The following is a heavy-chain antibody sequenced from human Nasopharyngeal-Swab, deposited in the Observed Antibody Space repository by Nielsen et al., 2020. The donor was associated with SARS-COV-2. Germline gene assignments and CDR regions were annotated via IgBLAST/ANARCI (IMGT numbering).Heavy chain of an antibody. V-gene: IGHV4-34*01. D-gene: IGHD6-19*01. CDR3: ARGSGWYGY. CDR2: INHSGST. Sequence: SETLSLTCAVYGGSFSGYYWSWIRQPPGKGLEWIGEINHSGSTNYNPSLKSRVTISVDTSKNQFSLKPSSVTAADTAVYYCARGSGWYGYWGQGTLVTVSS. CDR1: GGSFSGYY. J-gene: IGHJ4*02.